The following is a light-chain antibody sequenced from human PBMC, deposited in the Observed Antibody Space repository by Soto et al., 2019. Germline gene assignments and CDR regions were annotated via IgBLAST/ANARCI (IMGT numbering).Light chain of an antibody. CDR3: RSYTSSTSYV. V-gene: IGLV2-14*01. J-gene: IGLJ1*01. CDR2: EVS. CDR1: SSDVGGYNY. Sequence: QSALTQPASVSGSPGQSITISCTGTSSDVGGYNYVSWYQQHPGKAPKLMIYEVSNRPSGVSNRFSGSKSGNTASLTISGLQAEDEADYYCRSYTSSTSYVFGTGTRSPS.